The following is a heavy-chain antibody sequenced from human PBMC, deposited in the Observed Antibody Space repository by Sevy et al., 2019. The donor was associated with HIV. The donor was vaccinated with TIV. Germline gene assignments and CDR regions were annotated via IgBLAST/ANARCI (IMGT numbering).Heavy chain of an antibody. CDR3: AKSEWGNIGFYTRSSCYPFDY. V-gene: IGHV3-23*01. CDR1: GFTFTSNA. J-gene: IGHJ4*02. CDR2: ISGSHGTP. D-gene: IGHD2-2*01. Sequence: GGSLRLSCAASGFTFTSNAMSWVRQAPGKGLEWVSSISGSHGTPYYADSVKGRFTISRDNSKNTLYLQMSSLRAEDTALYYCAKSEWGNIGFYTRSSCYPFDYWGQGTLVTVSS.